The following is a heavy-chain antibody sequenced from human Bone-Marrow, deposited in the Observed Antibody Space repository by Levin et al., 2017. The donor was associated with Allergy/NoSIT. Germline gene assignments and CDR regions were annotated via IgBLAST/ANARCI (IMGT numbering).Heavy chain of an antibody. J-gene: IGHJ3*02. Sequence: SQTLSLTCTVSGGSISSSYWSWIRQPPGKGLEWIGYIYYSGSTNYNPSLKSRVTISVDTSKNQFSLKLSSVTAADTAVYYCARESGAAGTNDAFDIWGQGTMVTVSS. V-gene: IGHV4-59*01. CDR2: IYYSGST. D-gene: IGHD6-13*01. CDR1: GGSISSSY. CDR3: ARESGAAGTNDAFDI.